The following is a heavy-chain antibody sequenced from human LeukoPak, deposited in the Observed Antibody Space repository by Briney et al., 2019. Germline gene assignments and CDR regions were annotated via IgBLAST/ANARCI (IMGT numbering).Heavy chain of an antibody. V-gene: IGHV1-69*05. CDR2: IIPIFGTA. CDR1: GGTFSSYA. CDR3: ARGGIGYSYGSNFDY. Sequence: GASVKVSCKASGGTFSSYAISWVRQAPGQGLEWMGGIIPIFGTANYAQKFQGRVTITTDESTSTAYMELSSLRSEDTAVYYCARGGIGYSYGSNFDYWGQGTLVTVSS. D-gene: IGHD5-18*01. J-gene: IGHJ4*02.